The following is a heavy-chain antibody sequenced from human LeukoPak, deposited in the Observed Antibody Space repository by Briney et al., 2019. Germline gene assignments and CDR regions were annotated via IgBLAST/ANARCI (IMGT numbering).Heavy chain of an antibody. D-gene: IGHD6-13*01. CDR1: GFTFSSYS. CDR2: ISSSSGYI. V-gene: IGHV3-21*01. J-gene: IGHJ1*01. CDR3: ARGPRNSSSYQYFQH. Sequence: GGSLRLSCAASGFTFSSYSMNWVRQAPGKGLEWVSSISSSSGYIYYADSVKGRFTISRDDAKNSLYLQMSSLKGEDTAIYYCARGPRNSSSYQYFQHWGQGTLVTVSS.